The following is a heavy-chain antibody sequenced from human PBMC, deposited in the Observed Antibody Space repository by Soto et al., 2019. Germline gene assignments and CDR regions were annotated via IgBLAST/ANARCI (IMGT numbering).Heavy chain of an antibody. CDR1: GYTFTSYA. Sequence: QVQLVQSGAEVKKPGASVKVSCKASGYTFTSYAMHWVRQAPGQRLEWMGWINAGNGNTKYSQKFQGRVTITRDTSASTAYMELSSLRSEDTAVYYCARAPLTRYYDLLTGYGDYWGQGTLVTVSS. V-gene: IGHV1-3*01. CDR3: ARAPLTRYYDLLTGYGDY. J-gene: IGHJ4*02. D-gene: IGHD3-9*01. CDR2: INAGNGNT.